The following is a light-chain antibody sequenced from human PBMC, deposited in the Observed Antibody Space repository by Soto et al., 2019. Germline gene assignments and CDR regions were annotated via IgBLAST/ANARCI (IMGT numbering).Light chain of an antibody. CDR3: QQYYCTPQT. CDR2: WAS. Sequence: DIVMTQSPDSLAVSLGERATINCKSSQSVLYSSNNKNYLAWYQQKPGQPPKLLIYWASTRESGVPDRFSGSGSGTDSTLTISSLQAEDVAVYYCQQYYCTPQTFGRGTKVEIK. V-gene: IGKV4-1*01. J-gene: IGKJ1*01. CDR1: QSVLYSSNNKNY.